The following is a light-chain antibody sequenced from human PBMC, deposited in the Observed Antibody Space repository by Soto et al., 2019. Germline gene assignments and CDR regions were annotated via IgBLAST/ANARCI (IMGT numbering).Light chain of an antibody. CDR2: DAS. CDR1: QSISDT. V-gene: IGKV3-15*01. Sequence: EIVMTQSPVTLSVSPGGRATLSCRASQSISDTLAWYQQKPGQAPRLLIYDASTRATGIPDRFSGSGSGTEFTLTISGLQSEDFAIYYCQQFDKWPPSTFGQGTKVDI. J-gene: IGKJ1*01. CDR3: QQFDKWPPST.